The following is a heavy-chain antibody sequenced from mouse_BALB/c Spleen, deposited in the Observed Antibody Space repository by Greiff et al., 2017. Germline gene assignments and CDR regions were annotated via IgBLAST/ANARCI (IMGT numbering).Heavy chain of an antibody. CDR3: ARTGYGDYEDAMDY. CDR1: GFTFTDYY. D-gene: IGHD2-13*01. J-gene: IGHJ4*01. V-gene: IGHV7-3*02. Sequence: EVKLVESGGGLVQPGGSLRLSCATSGFTFTDYYMSWVRQPPGKALEWLGFIRNKANGYTTEYSASVKGRFTISRDNSQSILYLQMNTLRAEDSATYYCARTGYGDYEDAMDYWGQGTSVTVSS. CDR2: IRNKANGYTT.